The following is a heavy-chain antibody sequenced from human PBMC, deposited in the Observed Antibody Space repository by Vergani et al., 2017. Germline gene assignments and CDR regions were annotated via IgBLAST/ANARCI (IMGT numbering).Heavy chain of an antibody. V-gene: IGHV1-2*02. D-gene: IGHD6-13*01. CDR1: GGTFSSYA. J-gene: IGHJ5*02. CDR2: INPNSGGT. Sequence: QVQLVQSGAEVKKPGSSVKVSCKASGGTFSSYAISWVRQAPGQGLEWMGWINPNSGGTNYAQKFQGRVTMTRDTSISTAYMELSRLRSDDTAVYYCARDLIAAPFDPWGQGTLVTVSS. CDR3: ARDLIAAPFDP.